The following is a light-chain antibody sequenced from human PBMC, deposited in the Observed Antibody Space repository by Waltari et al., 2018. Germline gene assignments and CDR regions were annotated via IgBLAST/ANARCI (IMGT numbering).Light chain of an antibody. J-gene: IGKJ2*01. CDR2: GAS. CDR3: HQYNNWPPYT. Sequence: EVVMTQSPATLTVSPGERATLSCRASQNVNSNVAWYQQKPGQPPRLPINGASSTATGIPARFSGSGSGTEFTLTISSLQSEDFAVYYCHQYNNWPPYTFGQGTKLEIK. CDR1: QNVNSN. V-gene: IGKV3-15*01.